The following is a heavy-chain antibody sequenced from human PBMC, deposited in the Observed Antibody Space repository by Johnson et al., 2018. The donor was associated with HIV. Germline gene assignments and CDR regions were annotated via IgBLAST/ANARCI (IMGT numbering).Heavy chain of an antibody. CDR1: GFTFSNDW. CDR3: ALAVRLERGIAAFDI. Sequence: VQLVESGGGLVKPGGSLRLSCAASGFTFSNDWMSWVRQAPGKGLEWVGRIKSKTDGGTTDYAAPVKGRFTISRDDSKNTLYLQMNSLRAEDTAVYYCALAVRLERGIAAFDIWGQGTMVTVSS. CDR2: IKSKTDGGTT. J-gene: IGHJ3*02. V-gene: IGHV3-15*01. D-gene: IGHD1-1*01.